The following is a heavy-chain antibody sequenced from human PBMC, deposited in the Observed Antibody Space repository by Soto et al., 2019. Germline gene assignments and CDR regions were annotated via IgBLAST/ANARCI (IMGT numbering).Heavy chain of an antibody. CDR1: GFTFSSYG. CDR2: ISYDGSNK. Sequence: QVQLVESGGGVVQPGRSLRLSCAASGFTFSSYGMHWVRQAPGKGLEWVAVISYDGSNKYYADSVKGRFTISRDNSKNTLYLQMNSLRAEDTAVYYCAKERPVAGTLDYWGQGTLVTVSS. CDR3: AKERPVAGTLDY. D-gene: IGHD6-19*01. J-gene: IGHJ4*02. V-gene: IGHV3-30*18.